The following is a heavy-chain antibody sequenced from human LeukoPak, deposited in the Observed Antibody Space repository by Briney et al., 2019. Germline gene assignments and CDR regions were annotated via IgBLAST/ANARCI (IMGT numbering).Heavy chain of an antibody. CDR3: AKHQVRSHDY. CDR1: GLTFPNYA. D-gene: IGHD4-17*01. Sequence: GGSLRLSCTASGLTFPNYAMSWVRQAPGKGLEWVSSIKANGATTYYADSVKGRFTLSRDNSKNTLFLQLSSLRAEDTAVYYCAKHQVRSHDYWGQGTLVTVSS. V-gene: IGHV3-23*01. CDR2: IKANGATT. J-gene: IGHJ4*02.